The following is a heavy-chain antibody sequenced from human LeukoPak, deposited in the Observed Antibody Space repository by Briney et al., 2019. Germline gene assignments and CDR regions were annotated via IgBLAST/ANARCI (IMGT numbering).Heavy chain of an antibody. CDR1: GFTFSSYA. CDR2: ISYDGSNK. Sequence: TGGSLRLSCAASGFTFSSYAMHWVRQAPGKGLEWVAVISYDGSNKYYADSVKGRFTISRDSSKNTLYLQMNSLRAEDTAVYYCARAPSPAAAASPFDYWGQGTLVTVSS. CDR3: ARAPSPAAAASPFDY. V-gene: IGHV3-30-3*01. D-gene: IGHD6-13*01. J-gene: IGHJ4*02.